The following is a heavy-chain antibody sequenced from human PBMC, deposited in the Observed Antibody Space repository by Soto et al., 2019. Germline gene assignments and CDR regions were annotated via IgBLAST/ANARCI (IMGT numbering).Heavy chain of an antibody. J-gene: IGHJ3*02. Sequence: TGGSLRLSCAASGFAFANAFMNWVRQAPGKGLEWIGRIRTKTYGEAVDYAAPVKGRFTISRDDSKDTLYLQMNSLKTEDTAVYYCTSCRGYCTGLVAYDIWGQGTMVTVSS. D-gene: IGHD2-8*02. CDR2: IRTKTYGEAV. V-gene: IGHV3-15*01. CDR1: GFAFANAF. CDR3: TSCRGYCTGLVAYDI.